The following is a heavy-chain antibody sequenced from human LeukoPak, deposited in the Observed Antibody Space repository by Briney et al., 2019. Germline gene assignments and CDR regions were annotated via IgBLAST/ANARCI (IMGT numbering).Heavy chain of an antibody. CDR1: GGTFSSYA. Sequence: SVKVSCKASGGTFSSYAISWVRQAPGQGLEWMGGIIPIFGTANYAQKFQGGVTITADESTSTAYMELSSLRSEDTAVYYCAGLPVDTAMVFDYWGQGTLVTVSS. D-gene: IGHD5-18*01. CDR2: IIPIFGTA. V-gene: IGHV1-69*13. J-gene: IGHJ4*02. CDR3: AGLPVDTAMVFDY.